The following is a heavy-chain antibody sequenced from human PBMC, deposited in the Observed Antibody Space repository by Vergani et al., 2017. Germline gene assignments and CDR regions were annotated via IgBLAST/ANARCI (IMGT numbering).Heavy chain of an antibody. J-gene: IGHJ3*02. Sequence: EVQLLESGGGLVQPGGSLRLSCAASGFTFSSYAVSWVRQAPGKGLEWVSAISGSGGSTYYADSVKGRFTISRDNSKNTLYLQMNSLRAEDTAVYYCAKDYYGSGSSRGGSFDIWGQGTMVTVSS. CDR2: ISGSGGST. CDR3: AKDYYGSGSSRGGSFDI. V-gene: IGHV3-23*01. D-gene: IGHD3-10*01. CDR1: GFTFSSYA.